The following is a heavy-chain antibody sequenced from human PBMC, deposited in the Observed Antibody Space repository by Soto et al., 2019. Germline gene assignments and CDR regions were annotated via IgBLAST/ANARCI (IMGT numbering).Heavy chain of an antibody. V-gene: IGHV4-34*01. J-gene: IGHJ4*02. CDR1: GGSFSGYF. CDR2: INHSGST. CDR3: ARGEQLVDY. D-gene: IGHD6-13*01. Sequence: SETLSLTCAVYGGSFSGYFWSWIRQPPGKGLEWIGEINHSGSTNYNPSLKSRVTISVDTSKNQFSLKLSSVTAADTAVYYCARGEQLVDYWGQGTLVTVSS.